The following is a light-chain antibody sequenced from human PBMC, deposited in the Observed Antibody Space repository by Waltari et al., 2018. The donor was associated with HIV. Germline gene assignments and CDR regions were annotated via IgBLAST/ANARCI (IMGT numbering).Light chain of an antibody. V-gene: IGKV1-39*01. CDR1: QNINND. CDR2: AAS. CDR3: QQTYSTPQT. J-gene: IGKJ5*01. Sequence: IEMTQSPSSLSAPVGDRVTISCRASQNINNDLDWYQQTPGKAPTLLVFAASIVQSGVPSRFSSSGCGTDITITVSSQQPEDFATYYCQQTYSTPQTFGQGTRLEIK.